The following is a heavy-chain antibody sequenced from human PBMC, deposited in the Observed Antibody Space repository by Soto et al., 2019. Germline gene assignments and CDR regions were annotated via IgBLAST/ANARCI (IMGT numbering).Heavy chain of an antibody. Sequence: QVQLVESGGRVVHPGTSLRLSCEVSGFSFNSYAMHWVRQAPGKGLEWVAAITFDGSSQFYAGSVRGRFTISRDNSRNTLFLDKTSLRPEDTAMYFCAKDRPGYCSDGLCYEHFHYGMDVWGQGTTVTV. CDR3: AKDRPGYCSDGLCYEHFHYGMDV. J-gene: IGHJ6*02. D-gene: IGHD2-15*01. CDR1: GFSFNSYA. CDR2: ITFDGSSQ. V-gene: IGHV3-30*04.